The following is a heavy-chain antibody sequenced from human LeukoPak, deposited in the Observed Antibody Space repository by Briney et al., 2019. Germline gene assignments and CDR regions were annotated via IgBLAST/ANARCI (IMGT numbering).Heavy chain of an antibody. CDR1: GFTFSSYW. Sequence: QPGGSLRLSCAASGFTFSSYWMSWVRQAPGKGLEWVANIKQDGSEKYYVDSVKGRFTISRDNAKNSLYLQMNSLRAEDTAVYYCARLGYSSGWYGVGDAFDIWGQGTMVTVSS. V-gene: IGHV3-7*01. J-gene: IGHJ3*02. CDR3: ARLGYSSGWYGVGDAFDI. CDR2: IKQDGSEK. D-gene: IGHD6-19*01.